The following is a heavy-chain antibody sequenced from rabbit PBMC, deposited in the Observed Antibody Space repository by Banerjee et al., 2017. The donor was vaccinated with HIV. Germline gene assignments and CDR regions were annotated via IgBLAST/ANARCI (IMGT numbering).Heavy chain of an antibody. J-gene: IGHJ4*01. CDR2: IYAGSSGTT. Sequence: SVAESGGDLVTPGGTLTLTCTASGFSPSSDAMCWVRQAPGKGLEWIACIYAGSSGTTYYASWAKGRFTISKTSSTTVTLQMTSLTGADTATYFCARSWSGSSNWDLWGPGTLVTVS. D-gene: IGHD8-1*01. V-gene: IGHV1S40*01. CDR3: ARSWSGSSNWDL. CDR1: GFSPSSDA.